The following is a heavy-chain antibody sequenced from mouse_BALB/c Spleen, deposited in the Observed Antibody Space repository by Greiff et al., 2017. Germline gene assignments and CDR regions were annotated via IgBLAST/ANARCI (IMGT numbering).Heavy chain of an antibody. D-gene: IGHD1-1*01. J-gene: IGHJ4*01. CDR2: ISYSGST. Sequence: EVKVEESGPSLVKPSQTLSLTCSVTGDSITSGYWNWIRKFPGNKLEYMGYISYSGSTYYNPSLKSRISITRDTSKNQYYLQLNSVTTEDTATYYCARSETTAVVARGAMDYWGQGTSVTVSS. V-gene: IGHV3-8*02. CDR3: ARSETTAVVARGAMDY. CDR1: GDSITSGY.